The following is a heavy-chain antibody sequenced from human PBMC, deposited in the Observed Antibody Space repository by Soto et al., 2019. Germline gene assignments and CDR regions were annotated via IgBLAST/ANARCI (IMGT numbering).Heavy chain of an antibody. CDR3: ARAPYSGLSVGWFDP. CDR1: DGSISSPDYY. D-gene: IGHD3-16*01. CDR2: VYYGGTT. V-gene: IGHV4-31*03. Sequence: NPSETLSLTCSVSDGSISSPDYYWNWIRQSPGKGLEWIGYVYYGGTTYYKSSLKSRIFMSLDTSKRQLSLRLSSVTAADTAVYYCARAPYSGLSVGWFDPWGQGIPVTVSS. J-gene: IGHJ5*02.